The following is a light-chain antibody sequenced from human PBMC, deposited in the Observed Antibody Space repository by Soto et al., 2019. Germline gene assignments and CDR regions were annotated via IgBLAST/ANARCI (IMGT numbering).Light chain of an antibody. J-gene: IGLJ1*01. V-gene: IGLV2-8*01. CDR1: SSDVGGYNY. Sequence: QSVLTRPPSASGSPGQSVTISCTGTSSDVGGYNYVSWFQQHPGKAPKLIIHEVNQRPSGVPDRFSGSKSGNTASQTVSGLQAEDEGTYYCSSYGGYNNVVFGTGTKVTVL. CDR3: SSYGGYNNVV. CDR2: EVN.